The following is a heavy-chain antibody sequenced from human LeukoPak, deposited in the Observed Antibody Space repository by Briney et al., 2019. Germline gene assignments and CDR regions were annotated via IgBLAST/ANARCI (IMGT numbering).Heavy chain of an antibody. Sequence: RPGGSLRLSCAASGFTFSSYWMSWVRQAPGKGLEWVANIKQDGREKYYVDSVKGRFTISRDNAKNSLYLQMNSLRAEDTAVYYCAELGITMIGGVWGKGTTVTISS. CDR2: IKQDGREK. J-gene: IGHJ6*04. V-gene: IGHV3-7*01. CDR3: AELGITMIGGV. CDR1: GFTFSSYW. D-gene: IGHD3-10*02.